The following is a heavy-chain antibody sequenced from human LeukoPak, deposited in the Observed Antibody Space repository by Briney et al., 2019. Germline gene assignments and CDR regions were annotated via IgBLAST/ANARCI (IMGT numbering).Heavy chain of an antibody. CDR3: ARGYSGYDYFDY. J-gene: IGHJ4*02. CDR1: GYTFTSYD. V-gene: IGHV1-8*03. Sequence: GASVKVSCKASGYTFTSYDINWVRQATGQGLEWMGWMNPNSGNTGYAQKFQGRVTITRNTSISTAYMELSSLRSEDTAVYYCARGYSGYDYFDYWGQGTLVTVSS. CDR2: MNPNSGNT. D-gene: IGHD5-12*01.